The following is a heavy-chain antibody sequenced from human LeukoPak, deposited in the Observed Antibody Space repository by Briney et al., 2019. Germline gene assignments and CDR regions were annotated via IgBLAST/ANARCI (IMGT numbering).Heavy chain of an antibody. D-gene: IGHD4-23*01. J-gene: IGHJ4*02. CDR2: IHYSGST. CDR3: ARDRNSGFDY. Sequence: PSETLSLTCAVYGGSFSSYSWSWIRQPPGKGLEWIGYIHYSGSTNYNPSLKSRVTISVDTSKNQFSLTLNSVTAADTAVYYCARDRNSGFDYWGQGTLVTVSS. CDR1: GGSFSSYS. V-gene: IGHV4-59*01.